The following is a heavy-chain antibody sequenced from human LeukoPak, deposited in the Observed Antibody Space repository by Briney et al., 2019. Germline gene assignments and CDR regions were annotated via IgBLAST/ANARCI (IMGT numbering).Heavy chain of an antibody. CDR1: GGSFSGYY. D-gene: IGHD2-2*01. V-gene: IGHV4-34*01. Sequence: SETLSLTCAVYGGSFSGYYWNWIRQPPGKGLEWIGEINHSGSTNYNPSLKSRVTISVDTSKNQFSLKLSSVTAADTAVYYCAREGLVPAAHNWFDPWGQGTLVTVSS. J-gene: IGHJ5*02. CDR2: INHSGST. CDR3: AREGLVPAAHNWFDP.